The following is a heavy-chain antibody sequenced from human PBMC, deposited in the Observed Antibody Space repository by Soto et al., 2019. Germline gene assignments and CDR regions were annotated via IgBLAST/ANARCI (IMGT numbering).Heavy chain of an antibody. CDR3: ASHYYDSSGYPPDGMDV. J-gene: IGHJ6*02. V-gene: IGHV1-58*01. CDR2: IVVGSGNT. Sequence: GASVKVSCKASGFTFTSSAVQWVRQARGQRLEWIGWIVVGSGNTNYAQKFQERVTMTRDMSTSTAYMELSSLRSEDTAVYYCASHYYDSSGYPPDGMDVWGQGTTVTVSS. D-gene: IGHD3-22*01. CDR1: GFTFTSSA.